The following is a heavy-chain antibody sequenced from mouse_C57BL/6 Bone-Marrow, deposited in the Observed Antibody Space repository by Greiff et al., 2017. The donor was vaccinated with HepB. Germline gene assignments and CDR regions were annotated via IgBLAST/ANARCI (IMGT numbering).Heavy chain of an antibody. J-gene: IGHJ4*01. D-gene: IGHD1-1*01. CDR3: TTYYYGSSYLYAMDY. CDR2: IDPETGGT. Sequence: QVQLKQSGAELVRPGASVTLSCKASGYTFTDYEMHWVKQTPVHGLEWIGAIDPETGGTAYNQKFKGKAILTADKSSSTAYMELRSLTSEDSAVYYCTTYYYGSSYLYAMDYWGQGTSVTVSS. CDR1: GYTFTDYE. V-gene: IGHV1-15*01.